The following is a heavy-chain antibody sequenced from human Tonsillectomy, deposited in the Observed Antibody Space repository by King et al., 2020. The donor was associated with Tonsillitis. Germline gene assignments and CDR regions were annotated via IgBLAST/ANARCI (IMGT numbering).Heavy chain of an antibody. J-gene: IGHJ4*02. Sequence: VQLLESGGTLVQPGGSLRISCAASEFILNTYAMSWVRQAPGKGLEWVSTIYSGEINTWYGDSVQGRFTISRDFSKSTLDLQMNRLRAEDTAIYYCATYDYGGKFGGYWGRGTLVTVSS. CDR1: EFILNTYA. CDR2: IYSGEINT. V-gene: IGHV3-23*03. D-gene: IGHD4-23*01. CDR3: ATYDYGGKFGGY.